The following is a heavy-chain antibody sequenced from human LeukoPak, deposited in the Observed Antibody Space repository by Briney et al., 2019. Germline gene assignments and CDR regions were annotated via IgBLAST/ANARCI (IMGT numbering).Heavy chain of an antibody. CDR1: GFTFSNYP. V-gene: IGHV3-23*01. Sequence: GGSLRLSCAASGFTFSNYPMTWVRQAPGKGLEWVSAISGSGDSTKYAVSVKGRFTASRDNSKNTLYLRMNSLRAEDTAVYYCAKDWRADYWGQGTLVTVSS. CDR3: AKDWRADY. J-gene: IGHJ4*02. CDR2: ISGSGDST.